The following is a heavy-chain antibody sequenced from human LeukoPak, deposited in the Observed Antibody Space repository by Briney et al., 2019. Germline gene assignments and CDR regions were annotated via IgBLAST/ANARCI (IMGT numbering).Heavy chain of an antibody. CDR1: GFTFSSYS. J-gene: IGHJ4*02. CDR3: ARDSTYYYGSGSYPLDY. Sequence: PGGSLRLSCAASGFTFSSYSMNWVRQAPGKGLEWVSSISSSSYIYYADSVKGRFTISRDNAKNSLYLQMNSLRAEDAAVYYCARDSTYYYGSGSYPLDYWGQGTLVTVSS. D-gene: IGHD3-10*01. V-gene: IGHV3-21*01. CDR2: ISSSSYI.